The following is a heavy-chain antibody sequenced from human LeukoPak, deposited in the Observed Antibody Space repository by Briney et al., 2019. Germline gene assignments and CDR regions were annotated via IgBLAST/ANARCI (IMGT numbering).Heavy chain of an antibody. Sequence: GGSLRLSCAASGFTFSSYSMNWVRQAPGKGLEWVSYISSSGSTIYYADSMKGRFTISRDNSKNTLYLQMNSLRAEDTAVYYCAKGWDTTMGSYWGQGTLVTVSS. J-gene: IGHJ4*02. CDR2: ISSSGSTI. CDR1: GFTFSSYS. CDR3: AKGWDTTMGSY. V-gene: IGHV3-48*01. D-gene: IGHD5-18*01.